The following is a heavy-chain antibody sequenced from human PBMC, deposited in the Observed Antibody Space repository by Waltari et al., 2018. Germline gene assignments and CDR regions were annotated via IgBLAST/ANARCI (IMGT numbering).Heavy chain of an antibody. Sequence: EVHLVESGGGFVAPGGSLRVSCASPGFRFSRYWMHWCRQTPGEGLVWLSRTNTDGSFTNYADSVEGRFKMSRDNAKDTVYRQMNSLRAEDTAIYYCVRGSLNPGFDYWGQGTLVTVSS. CDR1: GFRFSRYW. CDR3: VRGSLNPGFDY. J-gene: IGHJ4*02. V-gene: IGHV3-74*01. CDR2: TNTDGSFT.